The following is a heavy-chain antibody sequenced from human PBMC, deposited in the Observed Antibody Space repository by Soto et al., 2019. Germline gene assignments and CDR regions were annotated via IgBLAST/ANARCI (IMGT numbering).Heavy chain of an antibody. CDR3: ARHYYSRGYCSSTSCSNWFDP. J-gene: IGHJ5*02. CDR1: GYSFTSYW. Sequence: LGESLKISCKGSGYSFTSYWISWVRQMPGKGLEWMGRIDPSDSYTNYSPSFQGHVTISADKSISTAYLQWSSLKASDTAMYYCARHYYSRGYCSSTSCSNWFDPWGQGTLVTVSS. D-gene: IGHD2-2*01. CDR2: IDPSDSYT. V-gene: IGHV5-10-1*01.